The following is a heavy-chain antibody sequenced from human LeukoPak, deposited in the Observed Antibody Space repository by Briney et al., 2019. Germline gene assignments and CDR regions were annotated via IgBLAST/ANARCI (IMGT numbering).Heavy chain of an antibody. J-gene: IGHJ4*02. D-gene: IGHD6-13*01. CDR2: IWYDGSTK. Sequence: GGSLRLSCAASGFTFSSYGTHWVRQAPGKGLEWVAVIWYDGSTKYYADSVKGRFTISRDNSKNTLYLQMNSLRAEDTAVYYCAKDRYSSSWSWIDYWGQGTLVTVSS. V-gene: IGHV3-33*06. CDR1: GFTFSSYG. CDR3: AKDRYSSSWSWIDY.